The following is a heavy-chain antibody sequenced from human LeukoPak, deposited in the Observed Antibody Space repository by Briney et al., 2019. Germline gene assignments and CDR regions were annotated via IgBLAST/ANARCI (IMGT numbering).Heavy chain of an antibody. CDR1: GYTCSSYG. Sequence: ASVNLSFNASGYTCSSYGISWVRQAPGPGLELMGCVSAYNGNTNYAQKLQGRVTMTTDTSTSTAYMELRSLTSDDTAVYYCARDRSVVRGVIITFDYWGQGTLVTVSS. D-gene: IGHD3-10*01. J-gene: IGHJ4*02. V-gene: IGHV1-18*01. CDR3: ARDRSVVRGVIITFDY. CDR2: VSAYNGNT.